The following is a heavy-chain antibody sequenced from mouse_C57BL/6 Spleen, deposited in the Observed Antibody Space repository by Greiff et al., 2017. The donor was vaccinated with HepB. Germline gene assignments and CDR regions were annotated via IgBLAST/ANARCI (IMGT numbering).Heavy chain of an antibody. D-gene: IGHD1-1*01. CDR1: GFTFSSYA. CDR3: ARGITTVVAYYFDY. CDR2: ISDGGSYT. J-gene: IGHJ2*01. Sequence: DVKLVESGGGLVKPGGSLKLSCAASGFTFSSYAMSWVRQTPEKRLEWVATISDGGSYTYYPDNVKGRFTISRDNAKNNLYLQMSHLKSEDTAMYYCARGITTVVAYYFDYWGKGTTLTVSS. V-gene: IGHV5-4*03.